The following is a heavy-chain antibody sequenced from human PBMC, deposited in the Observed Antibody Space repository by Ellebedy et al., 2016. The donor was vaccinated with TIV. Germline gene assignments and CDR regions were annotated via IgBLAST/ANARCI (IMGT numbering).Heavy chain of an antibody. CDR2: VSGSGYNT. V-gene: IGHV3-23*01. CDR1: GFTFSSHW. J-gene: IGHJ3*02. CDR3: ARGYSDDKGVDAFDI. Sequence: GESLKISCAASGFTFSSHWMSWVRQAPGKGLEWVSAVSGSGYNTYYADSVKGRITISRDNSKNTLYLQMNSLRAEDTAVYYCARGYSDDKGVDAFDIWGQGTMVTVSS. D-gene: IGHD5-18*01.